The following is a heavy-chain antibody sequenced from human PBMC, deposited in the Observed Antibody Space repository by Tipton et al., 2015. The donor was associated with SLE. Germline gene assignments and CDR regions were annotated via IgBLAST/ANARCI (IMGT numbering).Heavy chain of an antibody. CDR1: GGSISSTNYL. D-gene: IGHD6-13*01. J-gene: IGHJ4*02. Sequence: TLSLTCIVSGGSISSTNYLWDWIRQPPGKGLEWIGNIYYSGSTYYNPSLKSRFTISVDTSKNQFSLKLNAVTAADTAVDYCWHSRSWNRVDYWGQGTLVTVSS. V-gene: IGHV4-39*01. CDR2: IYYSGST. CDR3: WHSRSWNRVDY.